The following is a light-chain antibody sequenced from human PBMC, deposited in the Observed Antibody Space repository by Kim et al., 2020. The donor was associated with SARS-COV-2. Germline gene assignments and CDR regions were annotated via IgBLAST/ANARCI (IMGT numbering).Light chain of an antibody. CDR1: SSLDGDYNY. V-gene: IGLV2-14*03. CDR2: DVS. CDR3: TSYAGADTVV. J-gene: IGLJ2*01. Sequence: GRNSTISCTGNSSLDGDYNYVSWYQQPPDKAPKLIIYDVSDRPSGVSPRFSGSKSGNTASLTISGLQAADEADYYCTSYAGADTVVFGGGTQLTVL.